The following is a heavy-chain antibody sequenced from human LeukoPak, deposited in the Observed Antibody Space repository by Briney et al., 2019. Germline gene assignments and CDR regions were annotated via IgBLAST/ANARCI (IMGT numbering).Heavy chain of an antibody. CDR1: GGSISSYY. D-gene: IGHD3-10*01. CDR2: IYYSGST. J-gene: IGHJ4*02. CDR3: ARDSDYGSGIFDY. V-gene: IGHV4-59*01. Sequence: PSETLSLTCTVCGGSISSYYGSWLRQPPGKGVEWSGYIYYSGSTNYNPSLKSRVTISVDTSKNQFSLKLSSVTAADTAVYYCARDSDYGSGIFDYWGQGTLVTVSS.